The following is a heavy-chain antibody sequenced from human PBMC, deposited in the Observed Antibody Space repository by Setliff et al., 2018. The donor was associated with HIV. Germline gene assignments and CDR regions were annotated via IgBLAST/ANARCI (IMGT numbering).Heavy chain of an antibody. CDR3: ARVSGATRDYYYYYMDV. D-gene: IGHD1-26*01. Sequence: PGGSLRLSCTVSGFTFISSTMNWVRQAPGKGLEWVASISSSGSYIYYGDSVKGRFTISRDNAKNSLYLQMNSLRAEDTAVYYCARVSGATRDYYYYYMDVWGKGTTVTVSS. CDR1: GFTFISST. CDR2: ISSSGSYI. J-gene: IGHJ6*03. V-gene: IGHV3-21*01.